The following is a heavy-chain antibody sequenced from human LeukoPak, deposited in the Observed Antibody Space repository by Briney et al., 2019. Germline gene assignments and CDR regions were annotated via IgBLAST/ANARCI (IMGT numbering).Heavy chain of an antibody. CDR1: GYTFTGYY. D-gene: IGHD3-16*01. Sequence: ASVKVSCKASGYTFTGYYMHWVRQAPGQGLEWMGWINPNSGGTNYAQKFQGRVTMTRDTSISTAYMELSRLRSDDTAVYYCAREFMTTIHLDYWGQGTLVTVSS. J-gene: IGHJ4*02. CDR2: INPNSGGT. CDR3: AREFMTTIHLDY. V-gene: IGHV1-2*02.